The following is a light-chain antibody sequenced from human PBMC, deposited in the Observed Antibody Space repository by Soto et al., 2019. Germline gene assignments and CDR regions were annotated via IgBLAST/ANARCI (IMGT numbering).Light chain of an antibody. Sequence: DIQMTQSPSTLSASVGDRVTITCRASQSISDLLAWYQKKPGKAPKLLIYKASNLNSGVPSRFSGSGSGTEYTLTSSILQPDDFASYYCQQYNGYWTFGQGTNVEI. CDR2: KAS. V-gene: IGKV1-5*03. CDR1: QSISDL. CDR3: QQYNGYWT. J-gene: IGKJ1*01.